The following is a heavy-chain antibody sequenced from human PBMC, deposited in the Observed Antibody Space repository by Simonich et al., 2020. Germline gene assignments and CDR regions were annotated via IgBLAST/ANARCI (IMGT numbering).Heavy chain of an antibody. Sequence: EVQLVESGGGLVKPGGSLRLSCAASGFTFSSYSMNWVRQAPGKGREWGSYMISSSSYRYNADSVKGRFTISRDNAKNSLYLQMNSLRAEDTAVYYCARDAAGDYWGQGTLVTVSS. J-gene: IGHJ4*02. CDR1: GFTFSSYS. V-gene: IGHV3-21*01. CDR2: MISSSSYR. D-gene: IGHD6-13*01. CDR3: ARDAAGDY.